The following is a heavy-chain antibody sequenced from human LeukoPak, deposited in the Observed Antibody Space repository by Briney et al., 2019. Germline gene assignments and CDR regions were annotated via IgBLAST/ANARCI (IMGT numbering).Heavy chain of an antibody. V-gene: IGHV3-11*01. J-gene: IGHJ4*02. Sequence: GGSLRLSCAASGFSFKDYYFSWIRQAPGKGLEWVSFINVNGGAMYYTDFVKGRFTISRDNAKSSLYLEMNSLRVEDTAVYYCARGPRILAAGSYYFDYWGQGSLVTVSS. D-gene: IGHD6-13*01. CDR3: ARGPRILAAGSYYFDY. CDR2: INVNGGAM. CDR1: GFSFKDYY.